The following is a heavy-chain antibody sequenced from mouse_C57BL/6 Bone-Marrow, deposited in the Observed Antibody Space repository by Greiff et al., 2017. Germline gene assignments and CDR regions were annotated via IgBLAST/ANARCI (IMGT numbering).Heavy chain of an antibody. CDR3: ARSDGYSVAY. Sequence: QVQLQQSGPELVKPGASVKISCKASGYAFSSSWMNWVKQRPGKGLEWIGRIYPGDGDTNYNGKFKGKATLTADKSSSTAYMQLSSLTSEDSAVYFCARSDGYSVAYWGQGTLVTVSA. CDR1: GYAFSSSW. J-gene: IGHJ3*01. V-gene: IGHV1-82*01. D-gene: IGHD2-3*01. CDR2: IYPGDGDT.